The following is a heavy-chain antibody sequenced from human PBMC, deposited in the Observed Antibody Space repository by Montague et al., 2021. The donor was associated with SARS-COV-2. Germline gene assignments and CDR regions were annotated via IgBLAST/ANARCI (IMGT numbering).Heavy chain of an antibody. D-gene: IGHD1-26*01. CDR1: GFTFSSYA. Sequence: SLRLSCAASGFTFSSYAMHWVRQAPGKGLEWVAVISYDGSNKYYADSVKGRFTISRDNSKNTLYLQMNSLRAEDTAVYYCARDHGGSYGYWGQGTLVTVSS. J-gene: IGHJ4*02. V-gene: IGHV3-30*04. CDR3: ARDHGGSYGY. CDR2: ISYDGSNK.